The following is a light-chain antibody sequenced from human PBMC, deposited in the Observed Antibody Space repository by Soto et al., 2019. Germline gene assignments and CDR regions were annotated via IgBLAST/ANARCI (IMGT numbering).Light chain of an antibody. V-gene: IGKV1-39*01. Sequence: DIQLFQSPYSLSASVGDRVTITCQARQDISEYLSWCQQKPGKAPXXLIFAASNLETGVPARLSGSASGTDFTLTISRLQPDDFATYYCQQSYSAYTFGQGTRLEIK. CDR3: QQSYSAYT. CDR1: QDISEY. CDR2: AAS. J-gene: IGKJ5*01.